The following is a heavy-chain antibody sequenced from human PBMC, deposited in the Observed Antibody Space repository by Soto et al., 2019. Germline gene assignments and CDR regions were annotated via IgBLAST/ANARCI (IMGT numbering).Heavy chain of an antibody. CDR2: IIPIFGTA. V-gene: IGHV1-69*01. CDR1: GGTFSSYA. Sequence: QVQLVQSGAEVKKPGSSVKVSCKASGGTFSSYAISWVRQAPGQGLEWMGGIIPIFGTANYAQKFRGRVTITADESTSTAYMELSSLRSEDTAVYYCARGGGYWDEDFGTVNWFDPWGQGTLVTVSS. J-gene: IGHJ5*02. CDR3: ARGGGYWDEDFGTVNWFDP. D-gene: IGHD2-15*01.